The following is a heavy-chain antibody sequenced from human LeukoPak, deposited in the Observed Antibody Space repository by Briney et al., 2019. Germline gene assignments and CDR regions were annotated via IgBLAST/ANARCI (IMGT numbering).Heavy chain of an antibody. Sequence: PSETLSLTCTVSGGSISSYYWSWIRQPPGKGLELIGYIYYSGGTNYNPSLKSRVTISVDTSKNQFSLKLSSVTAADTAVYYCARGYAGAIDAFDIWGQGTMITVSS. CDR2: IYYSGGT. J-gene: IGHJ3*02. CDR1: GGSISSYY. CDR3: ARGYAGAIDAFDI. D-gene: IGHD7-27*01. V-gene: IGHV4-59*01.